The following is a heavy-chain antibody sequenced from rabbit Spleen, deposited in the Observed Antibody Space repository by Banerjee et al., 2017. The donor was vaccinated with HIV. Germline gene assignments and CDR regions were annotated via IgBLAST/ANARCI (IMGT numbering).Heavy chain of an antibody. V-gene: IGHV1S40*01. J-gene: IGHJ3*01. Sequence: QSLEESGGDLVKPGASLTLTCTASGFSFSGNYDMCWVRQTPGKGLEWIGCMYAGSTGSTYYASWAKGRFTISKASSTTVTLQMTSLTAADTATYFCARGDFCFSLWGQGTLVTVS. CDR2: MYAGSTGST. D-gene: IGHD2-1*01. CDR1: GFSFSGNYD. CDR3: ARGDFCFSL.